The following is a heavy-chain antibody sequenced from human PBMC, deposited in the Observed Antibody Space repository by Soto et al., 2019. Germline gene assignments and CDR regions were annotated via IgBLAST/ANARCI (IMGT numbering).Heavy chain of an antibody. CDR3: ARGVLGYCSGGSCYDD. D-gene: IGHD2-15*01. Sequence: ASVKVSCKASGYTFTSYAMHWVRQAPGQRLEWMGWINAGNGNTKYSQKFQGRVTITRDTSASTAYMELSSLRSEDTAVYYCARGVLGYCSGGSCYDDWGQGTLVTVSS. CDR1: GYTFTSYA. V-gene: IGHV1-3*01. J-gene: IGHJ4*02. CDR2: INAGNGNT.